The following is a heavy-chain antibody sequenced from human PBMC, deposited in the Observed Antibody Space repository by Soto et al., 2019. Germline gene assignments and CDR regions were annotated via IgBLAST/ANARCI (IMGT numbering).Heavy chain of an antibody. J-gene: IGHJ5*02. D-gene: IGHD3-9*01. CDR2: IIPILGIA. Sequence: SVKVSCKASGGTFSSYTISWVRQAPGQGLEWMGRIIPILGIANYAQKFQGRVTITADKSTSTAYMELSSLRSEDTAVYYCARDALRDYDILTGYSPWFDPWGQGTLVTLSS. CDR3: ARDALRDYDILTGYSPWFDP. CDR1: GGTFSSYT. V-gene: IGHV1-69*04.